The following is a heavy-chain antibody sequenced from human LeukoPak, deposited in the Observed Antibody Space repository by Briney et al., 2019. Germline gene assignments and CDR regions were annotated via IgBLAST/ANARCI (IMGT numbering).Heavy chain of an antibody. J-gene: IGHJ6*02. Sequence: PGGSLRLSCEVSGFRFSNNFMSWVRQAPGKGLEWLSVIYGAGSTYYADSLQGRFTTSRDSSTNTLYLQMRSLRAEDTAVYYCTKGLARYQLPTYDYCAMDVWGPGTTVSVSS. CDR1: GFRFSNNF. CDR3: TKGLARYQLPTYDYCAMDV. D-gene: IGHD2-2*01. V-gene: IGHV3-53*05. CDR2: IYGAGST.